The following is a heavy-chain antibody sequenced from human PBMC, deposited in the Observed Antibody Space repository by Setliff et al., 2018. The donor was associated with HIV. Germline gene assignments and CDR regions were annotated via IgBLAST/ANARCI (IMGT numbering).Heavy chain of an antibody. CDR3: ARETDVSTSWFGGYYFDF. D-gene: IGHD3-3*01. Sequence: PSETLSLTCVASGGSLSSYYWNWIRQTPGKGLEWIGEIHPTGHINYNPSLKSRLIISVDTSKKQFSLNLISMTAADTAVYFCARETDVSTSWFGGYYFDFWGQGTVVTVSS. V-gene: IGHV4-34*01. CDR2: IHPTGHI. CDR1: GGSLSSYY. J-gene: IGHJ4*02.